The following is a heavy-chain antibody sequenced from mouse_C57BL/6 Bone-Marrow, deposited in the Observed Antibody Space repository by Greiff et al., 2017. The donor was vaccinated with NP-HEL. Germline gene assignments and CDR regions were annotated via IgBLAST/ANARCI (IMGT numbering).Heavy chain of an antibody. CDR3: AKNHGSRDWYFDV. D-gene: IGHD1-1*01. CDR1: GFSLTSYG. V-gene: IGHV2-5*01. J-gene: IGHJ1*03. Sequence: VKLVESGPGLVQPSQSLSITCTVSGFSLTSYGVHWVRQSPGKGLEWLGVIWRGGSTDYNAAFMSRLSITKDNSKSQVFFKMNSLQADDTAIYYCAKNHGSRDWYFDVWGTGTTVTVSS. CDR2: IWRGGST.